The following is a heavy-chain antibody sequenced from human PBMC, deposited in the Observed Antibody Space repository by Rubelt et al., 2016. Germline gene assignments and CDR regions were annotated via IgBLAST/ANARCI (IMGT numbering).Heavy chain of an antibody. J-gene: IGHJ4*02. V-gene: IGHV3-30*14. Sequence: QVQLVESGGGVVQPGRSLRLSCAASGFTFSSYAMHWVRQAPGKGLEWVANIKQDGSGKYDVDSVKGRFTISGHNSKNTLYLQMNSLRAEDTAVYYCAREIFGSLWGQGTLVTVSS. CDR2: IKQDGSGK. D-gene: IGHD3-3*01. CDR3: AREIFGSL. CDR1: GFTFSSYA.